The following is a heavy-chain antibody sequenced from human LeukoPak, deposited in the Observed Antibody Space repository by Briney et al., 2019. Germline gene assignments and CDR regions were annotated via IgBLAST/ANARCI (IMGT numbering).Heavy chain of an antibody. Sequence: SETLSLTCTVSGGSISSSGYYWGWIRQPPGKGLEWIGSIYYTGSTYLNPSLRSRLTISVDTSKNQFSLTLSSVTAADTAVYYCTTRDQIGSYSGHWGQGALVTVSS. CDR1: GGSISSSGYY. CDR2: IYYTGST. J-gene: IGHJ4*02. D-gene: IGHD1-26*01. CDR3: TTRDQIGSYSGH. V-gene: IGHV4-39*01.